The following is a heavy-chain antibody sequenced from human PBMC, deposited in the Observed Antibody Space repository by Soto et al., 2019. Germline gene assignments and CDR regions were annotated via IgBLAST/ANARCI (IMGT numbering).Heavy chain of an antibody. V-gene: IGHV4-4*02. D-gene: IGHD1-7*01. CDR3: ASRDPGTSVDY. Sequence: PSETLSLTCAVSGGSFTSNNWWTWVRQPPGQGLEWIGEIYRTGSTNYNPSLNSRVTLSLDKSENQFSLKVSSLTAADTAVYYCASRDPGTSVDYWGQGTLVTVSS. CDR1: GGSFTSNNW. J-gene: IGHJ4*02. CDR2: IYRTGST.